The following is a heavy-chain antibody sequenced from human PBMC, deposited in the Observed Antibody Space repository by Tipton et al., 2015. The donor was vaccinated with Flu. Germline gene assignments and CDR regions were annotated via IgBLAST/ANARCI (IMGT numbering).Heavy chain of an antibody. CDR3: ARDSAAHYGMDV. CDR2: SSGSSGHT. Sequence: TLSLTCTVSGGSINSTTYYWGWIRQPPGKGLVWIAYSSGSSGHTNYNPSLKSRVTISVDTSKNQFSLKLSSVTAADTAVYYCARDSAAHYGMDVWGQGTTVTVSS. V-gene: IGHV4-61*05. J-gene: IGHJ6*02. D-gene: IGHD6-13*01. CDR1: GGSINSTTYY.